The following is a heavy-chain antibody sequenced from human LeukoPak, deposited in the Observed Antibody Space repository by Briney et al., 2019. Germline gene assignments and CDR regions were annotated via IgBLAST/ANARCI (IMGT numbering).Heavy chain of an antibody. Sequence: GGSLRLSCAASGFTFSSYDMHWVRQAPGKGLEWVAVISYDGSNKYYADSVKGRFTISRDNSKNTLYLQMNSLRAEDTAVYYCAEMDYYDSSGYSYWGQGTLVTVSS. CDR1: GFTFSSYD. J-gene: IGHJ4*02. D-gene: IGHD3-22*01. CDR2: ISYDGSNK. V-gene: IGHV3-30*03. CDR3: AEMDYYDSSGYSY.